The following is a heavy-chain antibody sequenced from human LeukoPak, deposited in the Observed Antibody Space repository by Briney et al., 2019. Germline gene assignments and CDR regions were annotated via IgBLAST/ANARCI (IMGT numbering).Heavy chain of an antibody. J-gene: IGHJ4*02. Sequence: GGSLRLSCAASGFTFRRYWMSWVRQSPGKGPEWVASIKEEGSEQNYADSVRGRFTISRDNGRNSMSLQMSGLRIDDTAVYYFAREHVWGQGNQVTVSS. CDR1: GFTFRRYW. CDR2: IKEEGSEQ. CDR3: AREHV. V-gene: IGHV3-7*01.